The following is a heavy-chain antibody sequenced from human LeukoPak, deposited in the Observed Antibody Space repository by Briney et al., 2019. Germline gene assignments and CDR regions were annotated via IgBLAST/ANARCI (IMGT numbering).Heavy chain of an antibody. CDR2: INPSGGST. CDR3: ARDNGVAARLGWFDP. J-gene: IGHJ5*02. D-gene: IGHD6-6*01. Sequence: ASVKVSCKASGYTFTSHYMHWVRQAPGQGLEWMGIINPSGGSTSYAQKFQGRVTMTRDTSTSTAYMELRSLRSDDTAVYYCARDNGVAARLGWFDPWGQGTLVTVS. CDR1: GYTFTSHY. V-gene: IGHV1-46*01.